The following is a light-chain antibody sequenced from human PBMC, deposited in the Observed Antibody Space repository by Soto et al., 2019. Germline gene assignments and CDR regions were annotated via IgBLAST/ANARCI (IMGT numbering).Light chain of an antibody. CDR1: SSDVGGYNY. CDR2: EVT. CDR3: SSHAGINNVV. Sequence: QSVLTQPPSASGSPGQSVTISCTGTSSDVGGYNYVSWYQQHPGKAPKLMIYEVTKRPSGVPDRFSGSKSGNTASLTVSGLQAEDEADYYCSSHAGINNVVFGGGTKLIVL. V-gene: IGLV2-8*01. J-gene: IGLJ3*02.